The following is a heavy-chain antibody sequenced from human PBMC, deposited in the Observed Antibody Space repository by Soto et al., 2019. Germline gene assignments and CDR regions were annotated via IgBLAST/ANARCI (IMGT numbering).Heavy chain of an antibody. CDR1: GFIFDDYA. CDR3: AKGVLRFLEWPLLDAFDI. Sequence: TGGSLRLSCEASGFIFDDYAMHWVRQAPGRGLEWVSGISWNSGSIGYADSVKGRFTISRDNAKNSLYLRMNSLRAEDTALYYCAKGVLRFLEWPLLDAFDIWGQGTMVTVSS. J-gene: IGHJ3*02. V-gene: IGHV3-9*01. D-gene: IGHD3-3*01. CDR2: ISWNSGSI.